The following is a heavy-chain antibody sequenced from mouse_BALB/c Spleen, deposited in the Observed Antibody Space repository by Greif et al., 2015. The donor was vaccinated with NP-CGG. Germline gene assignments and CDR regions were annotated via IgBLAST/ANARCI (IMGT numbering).Heavy chain of an antibody. D-gene: IGHD2-10*02. Sequence: EVHLVESGGGLVQPGGSRKLSCAASGFTFSSFGMHWVRQAPEKGLEWVAYISSGSSTIYYADTVKGRFTISRDNPKNTLFLQMTSLRSEDTAMYYCARREYGNYYAMDYWGQGTSVTVSS. J-gene: IGHJ4*01. CDR1: GFTFSSFG. CDR3: ARREYGNYYAMDY. CDR2: ISSGSSTI. V-gene: IGHV5-17*02.